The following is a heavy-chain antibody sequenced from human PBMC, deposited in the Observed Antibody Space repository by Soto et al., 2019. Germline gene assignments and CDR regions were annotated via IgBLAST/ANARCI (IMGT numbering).Heavy chain of an antibody. V-gene: IGHV3-30*04. CDR1: GFTFSSYA. D-gene: IGHD7-27*01. CDR3: ARSTPTLSPNPWGDAFDI. CDR2: ISYDGSNK. J-gene: IGHJ3*02. Sequence: GGSLRLSCAASGFTFSSYAMHWVRQAPGKGLEWVAVISYDGSNKYYADSVKGRFTISRDNSKNTLYLQMNSLRAEDTAVYYCARSTPTLSPNPWGDAFDIWGQGTMVTVSS.